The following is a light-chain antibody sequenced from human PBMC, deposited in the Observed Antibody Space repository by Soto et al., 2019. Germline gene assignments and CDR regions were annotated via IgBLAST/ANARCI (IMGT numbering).Light chain of an antibody. CDR2: SAS. J-gene: IGKJ3*01. V-gene: IGKV3-15*01. Sequence: VLTQSTDTLSLSLGERATLSCTASQSVNNNVAWYQQKPGHTPRLLIYSASIGATGTPARFSGSGSGSDFTLTISSLQSEDFAVYYCQQYNKWPLPFGPGTKAAIK. CDR1: QSVNNN. CDR3: QQYNKWPLP.